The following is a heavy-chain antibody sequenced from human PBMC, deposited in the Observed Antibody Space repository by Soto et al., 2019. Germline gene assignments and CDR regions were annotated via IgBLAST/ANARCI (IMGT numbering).Heavy chain of an antibody. CDR1: GFTVSNYH. CDR2: VYADGAT. V-gene: IGHV3-66*01. Sequence: EVQLVESGGGLVQPGESLRLSCAASGFTVSNYHMTWVRQAPGKGLEWVSAVYADGATSHADSVKDRFTVSRDNSRNTWNRQMSGVRAGDTAVYYCARSGGGLDYWGQGTLVTVSS. CDR3: ARSGGGLDY. D-gene: IGHD3-10*01. J-gene: IGHJ4*02.